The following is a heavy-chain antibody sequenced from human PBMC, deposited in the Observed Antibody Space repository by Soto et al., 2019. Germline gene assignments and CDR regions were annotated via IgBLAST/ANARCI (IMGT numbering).Heavy chain of an antibody. Sequence: EVQLLESGGGLVQPGGSLRLSCAASGFTFSSCTMAWVRQAPGKGLDWVSSISDTGGNTYYADSVKGRFTISRDNSKNTLYLQMNSLRADDTALYYCARGGNSWYNYWGQGALVTVSS. CDR1: GFTFSSCT. J-gene: IGHJ4*02. V-gene: IGHV3-23*01. CDR3: ARGGNSWYNY. CDR2: ISDTGGNT. D-gene: IGHD6-13*01.